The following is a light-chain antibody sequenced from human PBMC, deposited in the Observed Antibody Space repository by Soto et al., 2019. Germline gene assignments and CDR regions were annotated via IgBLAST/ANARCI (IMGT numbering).Light chain of an antibody. CDR3: KKYINAPFT. Sequence: DIQMTQSPSSLSASVGDRVTITCRASQGISNYLAWYQQKPGKVPKLLIYAASTLQSGVPSRFSGSGSGTDITLTISTLKPEDVATYDCKKYINAPFTFGPGTTVDI. CDR1: QGISNY. J-gene: IGKJ3*01. CDR2: AAS. V-gene: IGKV1-27*01.